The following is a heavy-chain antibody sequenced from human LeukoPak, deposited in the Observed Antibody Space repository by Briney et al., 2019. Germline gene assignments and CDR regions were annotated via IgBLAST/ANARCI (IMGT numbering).Heavy chain of an antibody. V-gene: IGHV1-69*13. CDR2: IIPIFGTA. Sequence: SVRVSCKASGGTFSSYAISWVRQAPGQGLEWMGGIIPIFGTANYAQKFQGRVTITADESTSTAYMELSSLRSEDTAVYYCARLGRQESEYSSSPGDYWGQGTLVTVSS. D-gene: IGHD6-6*01. J-gene: IGHJ4*02. CDR1: GGTFSSYA. CDR3: ARLGRQESEYSSSPGDY.